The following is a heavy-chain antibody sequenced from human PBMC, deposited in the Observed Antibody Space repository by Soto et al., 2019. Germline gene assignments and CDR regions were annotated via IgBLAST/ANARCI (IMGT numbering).Heavy chain of an antibody. CDR3: AIPWGGDY. Sequence: QVQLQESGPGLVKPSETLSLTCTVSGGSIGSHYWSWIRQPPGGGLEWMGRAYYSGSPSYNHPLKSRVTIPEDPSKNQFAPKLTSVNSEATAVSYWAIPWGGDYWGQGTRVTVSS. V-gene: IGHV4-59*08. D-gene: IGHD3-16*01. CDR2: AYYSGSP. CDR1: GGSIGSHY. J-gene: IGHJ4*02.